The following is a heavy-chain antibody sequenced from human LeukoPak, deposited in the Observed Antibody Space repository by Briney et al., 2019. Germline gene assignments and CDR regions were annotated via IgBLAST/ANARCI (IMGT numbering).Heavy chain of an antibody. D-gene: IGHD3-3*01. CDR3: ARHARFFGVVTHFDY. J-gene: IGHJ4*02. Sequence: SETLSLTCTDSGGSISSYYWSRIRQPPGKGLEWIGYIYTSGSTNHNPSLKSRVTISVDTSKNQFSLKLSSVTAADTAVYYCARHARFFGVVTHFDYWGQGTLVTVSS. V-gene: IGHV4-4*09. CDR2: IYTSGST. CDR1: GGSISSYY.